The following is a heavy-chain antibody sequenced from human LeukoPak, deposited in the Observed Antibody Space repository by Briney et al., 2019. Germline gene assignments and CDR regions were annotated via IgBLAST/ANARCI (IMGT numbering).Heavy chain of an antibody. V-gene: IGHV4-59*01. J-gene: IGHJ4*02. D-gene: IGHD6-6*01. CDR1: GGSIISYY. CDR2: IYYSGSA. Sequence: SETLSLTCSVSGGSIISYYWSWIRQPPGKGLEWIGYIYYSGSAKYNPSLKSRVTISVDTSKNQFSLKLTSVTAADTAVYYCARNIGAARSDYWGQGTLSPSPQ. CDR3: ARNIGAARSDY.